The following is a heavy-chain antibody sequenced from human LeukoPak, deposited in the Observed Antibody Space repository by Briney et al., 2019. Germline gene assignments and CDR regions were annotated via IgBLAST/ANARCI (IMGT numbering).Heavy chain of an antibody. CDR1: GGSFSGYY. CDR2: IYHSGST. J-gene: IGHJ4*02. D-gene: IGHD6-13*01. Sequence: SETLSLTCAVYGGSFSGYYWSWIRQPPGKGLEWIGSIYHSGSTYYNPSLKSRVTISVDTSKNQFSLKLSSVTAADTAVYYCARSHSSSWFDYWGQGTLVTVSS. V-gene: IGHV4-34*01. CDR3: ARSHSSSWFDY.